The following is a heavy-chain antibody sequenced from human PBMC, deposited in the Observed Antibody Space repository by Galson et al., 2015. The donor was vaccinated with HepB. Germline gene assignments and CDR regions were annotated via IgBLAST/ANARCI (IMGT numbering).Heavy chain of an antibody. Sequence: TCTVSGGSISSFYWSWIRQPPGKGLEWIANVYYSGITNYSPSLKSRVTLSVDTSKNQFSLKLSSVTAADTAVYYCARGGGYCVGTSCYGTTWFDPWGQGTLVTVSS. CDR3: ARGGGYCVGTSCYGTTWFDP. CDR1: GGSISSFY. D-gene: IGHD2-2*01. CDR2: VYYSGIT. J-gene: IGHJ5*02. V-gene: IGHV4-59*01.